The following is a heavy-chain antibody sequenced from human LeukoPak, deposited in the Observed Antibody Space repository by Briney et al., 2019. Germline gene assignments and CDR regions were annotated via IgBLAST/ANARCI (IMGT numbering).Heavy chain of an antibody. CDR1: GGTFSSYA. J-gene: IGHJ2*01. Sequence: SVTVSCTASGGTFSSYAISWVRQAPGQGLEWLGRIIPIFGIANYAQKFQGRVTITADKSTSTAYMELSSLRSEDTAVYYCARGAYYYDSSGPRRSYWYFDLWGRGTLVTVSS. CDR2: IIPIFGIA. D-gene: IGHD3-22*01. V-gene: IGHV1-69*04. CDR3: ARGAYYYDSSGPRRSYWYFDL.